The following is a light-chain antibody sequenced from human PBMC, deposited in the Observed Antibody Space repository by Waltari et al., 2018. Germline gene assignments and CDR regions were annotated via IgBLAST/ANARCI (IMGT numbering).Light chain of an antibody. Sequence: QSALTQPASVSGSPGQSITISCTGTSSDGGGYNYDSWYQQHPGKAPKLMIYDVSKRPSGVSNRFSGSKSGNTASLTISGLQAEDEADYYCCSYAGSSTLVFGGGTKLTVL. J-gene: IGLJ3*02. CDR1: SSDGGGYNY. CDR3: CSYAGSSTLV. V-gene: IGLV2-23*02. CDR2: DVS.